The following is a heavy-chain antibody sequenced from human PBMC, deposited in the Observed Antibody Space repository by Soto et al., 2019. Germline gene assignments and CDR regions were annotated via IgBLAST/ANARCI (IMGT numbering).Heavy chain of an antibody. D-gene: IGHD2-15*01. CDR1: GFTFSSYW. CDR3: ARETAYCSGGSCYSGKAFDI. J-gene: IGHJ3*02. V-gene: IGHV3-7*03. Sequence: GGSLRLSCAASGFTFSSYWMSWVRRAPGKGLEWVANIKQDGSEKYYVDSVKGRFTISRDNAKNSLYLQMNSLRAEDTAVYYCARETAYCSGGSCYSGKAFDIWGQGTMVTVSS. CDR2: IKQDGSEK.